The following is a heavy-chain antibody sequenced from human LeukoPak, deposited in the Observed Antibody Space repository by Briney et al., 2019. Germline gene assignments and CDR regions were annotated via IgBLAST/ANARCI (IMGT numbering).Heavy chain of an antibody. Sequence: PGGSLRLSCAASGFTVSSNYMSWVRQARGRGLEWVSVIYSGGSTYYADSVKGRFTISRDNSKNTLYLQMNSLRAEDTAVYYCARDDYGDYFFDYWGQGTLVTVSS. D-gene: IGHD4-17*01. V-gene: IGHV3-66*01. CDR2: IYSGGST. J-gene: IGHJ4*02. CDR3: ARDDYGDYFFDY. CDR1: GFTVSSNY.